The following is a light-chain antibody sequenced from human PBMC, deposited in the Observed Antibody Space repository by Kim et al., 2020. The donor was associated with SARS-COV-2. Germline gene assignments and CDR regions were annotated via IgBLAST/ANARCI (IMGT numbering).Light chain of an antibody. CDR2: GKN. CDR3: NSRDSSGNHWV. J-gene: IGLJ3*02. CDR1: NLRTYY. Sequence: SSELTQDPAVSVALGQTVRITCQGDNLRTYYASWYQRKPGQAPVLVLYGKNNRPSGIPDRFSGSSSGNTASLTINGAQAEDEADYYCNSRDSSGNHWVFGGGTKLTVL. V-gene: IGLV3-19*01.